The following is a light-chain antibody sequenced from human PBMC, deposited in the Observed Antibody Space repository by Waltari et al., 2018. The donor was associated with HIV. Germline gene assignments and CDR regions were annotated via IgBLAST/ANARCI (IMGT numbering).Light chain of an antibody. CDR3: SSYATAGTYVL. CDR2: EVN. Sequence: QSALTQPASVSGSPGQPITISCTGTRSDVGSYNLFSWYQQHPGKAPKLMISEVNKRPSGVSNRFSGSKSGNTASLTISGLQAEDEADYYCSSYATAGTYVLFGGGTKLTVL. J-gene: IGLJ2*01. CDR1: RSDVGSYNL. V-gene: IGLV2-23*02.